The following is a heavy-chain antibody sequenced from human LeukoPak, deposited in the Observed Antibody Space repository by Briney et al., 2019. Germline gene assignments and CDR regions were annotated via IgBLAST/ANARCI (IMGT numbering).Heavy chain of an antibody. Sequence: SETLSLTCAVYGGSFSGYYWSWIRQPPGKGLEWIGEINHSGSTNYNPSLKSRVTISVDTSKNQFSLKLSSVTAADTAVYYFATGIIHQYFDYWGQGTLVTVSS. CDR3: ATGIIHQYFDY. CDR2: INHSGST. CDR1: GGSFSGYY. J-gene: IGHJ4*02. D-gene: IGHD5-18*01. V-gene: IGHV4-34*01.